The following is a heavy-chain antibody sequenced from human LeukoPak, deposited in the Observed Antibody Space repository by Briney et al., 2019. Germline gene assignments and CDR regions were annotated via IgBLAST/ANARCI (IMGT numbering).Heavy chain of an antibody. CDR2: INPNSGGT. Sequence: ASVKVSCKASGYTFTGYYMHWVRQAPGQGLEWMGWINPNSGGTNYAQKFQGRVTMTRDTSISTAYMELSRLRSDDTAVYYCATVYCSGGSCYHDYWGQGTLVTVSS. V-gene: IGHV1-2*02. CDR3: ATVYCSGGSCYHDY. CDR1: GYTFTGYY. J-gene: IGHJ4*02. D-gene: IGHD2-15*01.